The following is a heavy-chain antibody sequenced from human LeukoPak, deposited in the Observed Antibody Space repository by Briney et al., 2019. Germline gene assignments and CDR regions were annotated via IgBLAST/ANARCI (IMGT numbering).Heavy chain of an antibody. CDR3: AREVVRGVIYAFDI. D-gene: IGHD3-10*01. CDR1: GGSISSSNW. J-gene: IGHJ3*02. V-gene: IGHV4-4*02. Sequence: SETLSLTCAVSGGSISSSNWWSWVRQPPGKGLEWIGEIYHSGSTNYNPSLKSRVTISVDKSKNQFSLKLSSVTAADTAVYYCAREVVRGVIYAFDIWGQGTMVTVSS. CDR2: IYHSGST.